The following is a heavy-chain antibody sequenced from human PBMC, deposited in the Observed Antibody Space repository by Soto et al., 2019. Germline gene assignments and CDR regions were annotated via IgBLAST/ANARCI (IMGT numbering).Heavy chain of an antibody. D-gene: IGHD6-13*01. V-gene: IGHV3-48*01. CDR3: ARHPECIAEIGWFEP. Sequence: GGSLRLSCAASGFTFSSYSMNWVRQAPGKGLEWVSYISSSSSTIYYAYSVKGRFTISRDNAKNSLYLQMNSLRAGDKAVYYCARHPECIAEIGWFEPWGQGSLVTVYS. CDR2: ISSSSSTI. J-gene: IGHJ5*02. CDR1: GFTFSSYS.